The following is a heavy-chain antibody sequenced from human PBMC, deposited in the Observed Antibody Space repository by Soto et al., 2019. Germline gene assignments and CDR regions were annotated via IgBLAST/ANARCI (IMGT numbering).Heavy chain of an antibody. CDR3: TTEGPGYGSGGSCYAIDY. CDR1: GFTFNKAW. J-gene: IGHJ4*02. D-gene: IGHD2-15*01. CDR2: IKSKTDGGTT. V-gene: IGHV3-15*01. Sequence: GGSLRLSCAASGFTFNKAWMSWVRQAPGKGLEWVGRIKSKTDGGTTDYAAPVKGRFTISRDDSKNTLYLQMNSLKTEDTAVYYCTTEGPGYGSGGSCYAIDYWGQGTLVTVSS.